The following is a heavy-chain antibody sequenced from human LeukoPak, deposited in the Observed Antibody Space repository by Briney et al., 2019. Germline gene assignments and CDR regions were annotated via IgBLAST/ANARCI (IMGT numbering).Heavy chain of an antibody. J-gene: IGHJ4*02. D-gene: IGHD2-15*01. Sequence: PGGSLRLSCAASGFTFSGYAMSWVRQAPGKGLEWVSAISGSGGSTYYADSVKGRFTISRDNSKNTLYLQMNSLRAEDTAVYYCAKSIYVVVAASADYWGQGTLVTVSS. CDR3: AKSIYVVVAASADY. CDR2: ISGSGGST. CDR1: GFTFSGYA. V-gene: IGHV3-23*01.